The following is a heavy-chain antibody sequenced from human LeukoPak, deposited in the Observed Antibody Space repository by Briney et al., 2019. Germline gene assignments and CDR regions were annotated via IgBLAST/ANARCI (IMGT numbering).Heavy chain of an antibody. D-gene: IGHD6-19*01. V-gene: IGHV3-21*01. Sequence: PGGSLRLSCAASGFTFSSYTMNWVCQAPGKGLEWVSSISSTTSYYIYYADSVKGRFTISRDNAKNSLYLQMNSLRAEDTAVYYCARVQYSSGDGRGAFDIWGQGTMVTVSS. J-gene: IGHJ3*02. CDR3: ARVQYSSGDGRGAFDI. CDR2: ISSTTSYYI. CDR1: GFTFSSYT.